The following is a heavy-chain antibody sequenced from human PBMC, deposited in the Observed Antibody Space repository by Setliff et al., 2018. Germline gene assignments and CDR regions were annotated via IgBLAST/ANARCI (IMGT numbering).Heavy chain of an antibody. D-gene: IGHD7-27*01. Sequence: GGSLRLSCAASGFTVSTFSMHWVRQAPVKGLEWVATISDDGTNEFYADSVKGRFTVFRDNSKNTLSLQMSSLRTEDTAIYYCARVTNWGLDLRFDPWGQGILVTVSS. CDR1: GFTVSTFS. CDR3: ARVTNWGLDLRFDP. V-gene: IGHV3-30*03. CDR2: ISDDGTNE. J-gene: IGHJ5*02.